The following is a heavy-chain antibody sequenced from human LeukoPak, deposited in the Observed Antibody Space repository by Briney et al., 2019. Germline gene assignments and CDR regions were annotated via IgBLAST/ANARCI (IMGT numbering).Heavy chain of an antibody. CDR1: GFTFSSYW. CDR2: IKQDGSEK. Sequence: PGGSLRLSCAASGFTFSSYWMSWVRQAPGKGLEWVANIKQDGSEKYYVDSVKGRFTISRDNAKNSLYLQMNSLRAEDTAVYYCARGKRIAVAGTFDYWGQGTLVTVSS. J-gene: IGHJ4*02. V-gene: IGHV3-7*03. D-gene: IGHD6-19*01. CDR3: ARGKRIAVAGTFDY.